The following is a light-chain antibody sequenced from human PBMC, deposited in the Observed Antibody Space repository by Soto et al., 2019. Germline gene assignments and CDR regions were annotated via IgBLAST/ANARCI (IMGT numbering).Light chain of an antibody. CDR3: QQRSNWAYT. CDR1: QSVSSY. Sequence: EIVLTQSPATLSLSPGERATLSCRASQSVSSYLAWYQHKVGQAPRLLIYDASNRATGIPARFSGSGSGKDFTLTISSLEPEDFAVYYCQQRSNWAYTFGQGTKLEIK. CDR2: DAS. V-gene: IGKV3-11*01. J-gene: IGKJ2*01.